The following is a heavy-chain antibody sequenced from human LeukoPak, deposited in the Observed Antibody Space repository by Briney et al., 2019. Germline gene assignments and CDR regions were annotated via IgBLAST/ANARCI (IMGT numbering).Heavy chain of an antibody. Sequence: GASVKVSCKASGYTFTSYDINWVRQATGQGLEWMGWMNPNSGNTGYAQKFQGRVTMTRNTSISTAYMELSSLRSEDTAVYYCARGRVVRGENDYYMDGWGKGTTVTISS. CDR1: GYTFTSYD. J-gene: IGHJ6*03. CDR3: ARGRVVRGENDYYMDG. CDR2: MNPNSGNT. D-gene: IGHD3-10*01. V-gene: IGHV1-8*01.